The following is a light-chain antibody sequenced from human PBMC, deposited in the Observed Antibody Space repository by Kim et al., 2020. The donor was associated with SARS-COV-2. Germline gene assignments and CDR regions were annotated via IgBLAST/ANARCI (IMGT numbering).Light chain of an antibody. V-gene: IGKV3-20*01. J-gene: IGKJ5*01. CDR1: QSVSTSH. Sequence: PGERATLPCRASQSVSTSHLAWYQQKPGQAPRLLISGTSNRATAIPDRFSGSGSGTDFTLTINRLEPEDFAVYYCQQYGGSPPITFGQGTRLEIK. CDR2: GTS. CDR3: QQYGGSPPIT.